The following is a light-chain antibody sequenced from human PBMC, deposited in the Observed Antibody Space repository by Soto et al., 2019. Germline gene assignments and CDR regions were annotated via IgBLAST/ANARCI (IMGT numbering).Light chain of an antibody. CDR2: DAS. J-gene: IGKJ5*01. CDR3: QQSYSTPPT. Sequence: DIQMTQSPSSLSASVGDRVTITCQASQDITNYLNWYQQKPGKAPRLLLYDASSLETGVPSRFSGSGSGTDFTLTISSLQPEDFATYYCQQSYSTPPTFGQGTRLEIK. V-gene: IGKV1-39*01. CDR1: QDITNY.